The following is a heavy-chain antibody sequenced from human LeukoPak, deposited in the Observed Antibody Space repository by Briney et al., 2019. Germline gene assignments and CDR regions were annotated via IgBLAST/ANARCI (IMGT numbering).Heavy chain of an antibody. CDR1: GFTFSSYE. Sequence: GGSLRLSCAASGFTFSSYEMNWVRQAPGKGLEWVSYISSSGSTIYYADSVKGRFTISRDNAKNSLYLQMNSLRAEDTAVYYCARVIGSHDAFHIWGQGTMVTVSS. V-gene: IGHV3-48*03. CDR3: ARVIGSHDAFHI. D-gene: IGHD1-26*01. J-gene: IGHJ3*02. CDR2: ISSSGSTI.